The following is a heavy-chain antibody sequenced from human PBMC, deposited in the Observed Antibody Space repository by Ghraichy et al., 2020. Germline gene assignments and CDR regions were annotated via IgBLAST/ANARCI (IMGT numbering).Heavy chain of an antibody. J-gene: IGHJ6*02. V-gene: IGHV3-30-3*01. CDR1: GFTFSSYA. CDR2: ISYDGSNK. D-gene: IGHD6-19*01. CDR3: ARDRAAGYSSGPIYYGMDV. Sequence: GGSLRLPCAASGFTFSSYAMHWVRQAPGKGLEWVAVISYDGSNKYYADSVKGRFTISRDNSKNTLYLQMNSLRAEDTAVYYCARDRAAGYSSGPIYYGMDVWGQGTTVTVSS.